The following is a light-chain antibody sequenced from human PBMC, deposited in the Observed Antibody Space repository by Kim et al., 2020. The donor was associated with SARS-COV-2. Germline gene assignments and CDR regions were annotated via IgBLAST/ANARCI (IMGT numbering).Light chain of an antibody. Sequence: ALGQTVRLTCQGASLRNYYATWYQQRPGQAPVLVLYGKYNRPSGIPDRFSGSASGNTASLTITGAQAEDEADYFCNSRDSSGDHVVFGGGTKLTVL. CDR1: SLRNYY. CDR3: NSRDSSGDHVV. J-gene: IGLJ2*01. CDR2: GKY. V-gene: IGLV3-19*01.